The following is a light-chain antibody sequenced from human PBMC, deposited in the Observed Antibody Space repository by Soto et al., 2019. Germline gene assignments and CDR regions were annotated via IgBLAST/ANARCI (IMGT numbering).Light chain of an antibody. CDR3: QQYNDWPLT. CDR2: GAS. CDR1: QTLSSTF. Sequence: EIVLTQSPGTLSLSPGERATLSCRAGQTLSSTFLAWYQQKPAQAPRLLIYGASSRATGVPDRFSGSGSGTEFTLTISSLQSEDFALYYCQQYNDWPLTFGQGTKVEV. V-gene: IGKV3-20*01. J-gene: IGKJ1*01.